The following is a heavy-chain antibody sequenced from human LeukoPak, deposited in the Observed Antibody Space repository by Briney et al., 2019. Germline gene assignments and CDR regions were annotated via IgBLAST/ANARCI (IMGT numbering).Heavy chain of an antibody. Sequence: SVKVSCKASGGTFSSYTISWVRQAPGQGLEWMGGITPIFDKTKYAQNFQGRVTITADKSRSTAYMELSSLRSDDTAVYYCARDSGTYRPLDYWGQGTLVTVSS. CDR3: ARDSGTYRPLDY. V-gene: IGHV1-69*06. CDR2: ITPIFDKT. CDR1: GGTFSSYT. D-gene: IGHD1-26*01. J-gene: IGHJ4*02.